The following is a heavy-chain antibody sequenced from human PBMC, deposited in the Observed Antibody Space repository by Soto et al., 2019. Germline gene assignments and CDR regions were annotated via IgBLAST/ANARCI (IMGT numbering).Heavy chain of an antibody. J-gene: IGHJ6*02. V-gene: IGHV3-30*18. D-gene: IGHD6-13*01. CDR1: GFTFSSYG. CDR3: AKDNRSSPYYYYGMDV. Sequence: QVQLVESGGGVVQPGRSLRLSCAASGFTFSSYGMHWVRQAPGKGLEWVAVISYDGSNKYYADSVKGRFTISRDNSKNTLYLQMNSLRAEDTAVYYCAKDNRSSPYYYYGMDVWGQGTTVTVSS. CDR2: ISYDGSNK.